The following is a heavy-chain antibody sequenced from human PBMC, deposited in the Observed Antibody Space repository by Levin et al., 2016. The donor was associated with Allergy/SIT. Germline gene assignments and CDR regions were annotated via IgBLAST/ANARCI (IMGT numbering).Heavy chain of an antibody. CDR3: ATGPCNSAFCSPYFDF. D-gene: IGHD2/OR15-2a*01. J-gene: IGHJ2*01. Sequence: GGSLRLSCAASGFTFTNVGVSWVRQAPGRGLEWVGRLKRKIDGGTTEYAALAKARFSFSRDDSKNMFYLEMNSLKTEDTAVYYCATGPCNSAFCSPYFDFWGRGTLVTVSS. CDR1: GFTFTNVG. V-gene: IGHV3-15*01. CDR2: LKRKIDGGTT.